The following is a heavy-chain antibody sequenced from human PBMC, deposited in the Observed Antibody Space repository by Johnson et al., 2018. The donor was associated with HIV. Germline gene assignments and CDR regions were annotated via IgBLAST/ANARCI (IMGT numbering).Heavy chain of an antibody. D-gene: IGHD3-22*01. V-gene: IGHV3-11*04. J-gene: IGHJ3*02. CDR3: AKDRVEEVVVHDAFDI. Sequence: QVQLVESGGGLVKPGGSLRLSCAASGFSFSDYYMSWIRQAPGKGLEWVSYISSSASTIYYADSVKGRFTISRDNAKNSLFLQMNSLRTEDTAVYYCAKDRVEEVVVHDAFDIWGQGTMVTVSS. CDR2: ISSSASTI. CDR1: GFSFSDYY.